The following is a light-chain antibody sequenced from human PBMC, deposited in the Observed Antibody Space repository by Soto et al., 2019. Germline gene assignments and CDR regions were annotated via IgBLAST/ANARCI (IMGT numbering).Light chain of an antibody. J-gene: IGLJ1*01. Sequence: QSALTQPASVSGSPGQSITISGTGTSSDVGGYNYVSWYQQHPVKAPKLMIYDVTNRPSGVSDRFSGSKSGNTASLTISGLQAEDEADYYCSSYTSSSTPYVFGTGTKLTVL. CDR1: SSDVGGYNY. CDR2: DVT. V-gene: IGLV2-14*01. CDR3: SSYTSSSTPYV.